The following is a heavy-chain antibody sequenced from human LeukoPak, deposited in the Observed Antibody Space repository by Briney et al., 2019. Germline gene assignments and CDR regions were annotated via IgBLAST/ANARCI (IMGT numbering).Heavy chain of an antibody. CDR2: INHSGST. CDR3: ARGPQGDYVWGSYRRSFDF. CDR1: GGSFSGYY. J-gene: IGHJ4*02. V-gene: IGHV4-34*01. Sequence: SETLSLTCAVYGGSFSGYYWSWIRQPPGKGLEWIGEINHSGSTNYNPSLKSRVTISVDTSKNQFSLKLSSVTAADTAVYYCARGPQGDYVWGSYRRSFDFWGQGTLVTVSS. D-gene: IGHD3-16*02.